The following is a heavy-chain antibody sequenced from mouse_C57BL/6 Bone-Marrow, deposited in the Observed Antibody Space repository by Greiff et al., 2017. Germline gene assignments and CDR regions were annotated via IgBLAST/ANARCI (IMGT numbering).Heavy chain of an antibody. J-gene: IGHJ4*01. CDR2: ISSGGDYI. CDR1: GFTFSSYA. Sequence: EVKVVESGAGLVKPGGSLKLSCAASGFTFSSYAMSWVRQTPEKRLEWVAYISSGGDYIYYADTVKGRFTISRDNARNTLYLQMSSLKSEDTAMYYSTSEFIKYYESSGDMDDWGQGTSVTVSS. V-gene: IGHV5-9-1*02. D-gene: IGHD1-1*01. CDR3: TSEFIKYYESSGDMDD.